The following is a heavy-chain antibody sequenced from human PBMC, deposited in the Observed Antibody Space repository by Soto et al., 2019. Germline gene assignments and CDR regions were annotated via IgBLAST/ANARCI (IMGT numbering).Heavy chain of an antibody. CDR3: AKLRYFDWSAYNWFEY. Sequence: HPGGSLRLSCAASGFTFSSYAMTWFRQAPGKGLEWVSGISGSGATTSYADSVKGRFTVSRDNSKNTLYLQMNSLRVEDTAVYHCAKLRYFDWSAYNWFEYWGQGTPVTVSS. V-gene: IGHV3-23*01. CDR1: GFTFSSYA. J-gene: IGHJ5*01. CDR2: ISGSGATT. D-gene: IGHD3-9*01.